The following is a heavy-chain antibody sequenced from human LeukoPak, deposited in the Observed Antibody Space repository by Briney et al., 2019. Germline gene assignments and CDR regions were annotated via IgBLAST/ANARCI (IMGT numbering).Heavy chain of an antibody. Sequence: GASVKVSCKASGYTFTSYGISWVRQAPGQGLEWMGRIIPILGIANYAQKFQGRVTITADKSTSTAYMGLSSLRSEDTAVYYCARVNPSSGSYFLFDNDWGQGTLVTVSS. D-gene: IGHD1-26*01. CDR3: ARVNPSSGSYFLFDND. J-gene: IGHJ4*02. V-gene: IGHV1-69*04. CDR2: IIPILGIA. CDR1: GYTFTSYG.